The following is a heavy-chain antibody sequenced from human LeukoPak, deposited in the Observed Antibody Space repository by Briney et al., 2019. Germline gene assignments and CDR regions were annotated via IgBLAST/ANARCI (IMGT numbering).Heavy chain of an antibody. Sequence: GRSLRLSCAASGFTFSSYAMHWVRQAPGKGLGWVAVISYDGSNKYYADSVKGRFTISRDNSKNTLYLQMNSLRAEDTAVYYCARDSREYSYEGTFDYWGQGTLVTVSS. CDR1: GFTFSSYA. CDR2: ISYDGSNK. V-gene: IGHV3-30*04. CDR3: ARDSREYSYEGTFDY. J-gene: IGHJ4*02. D-gene: IGHD5-18*01.